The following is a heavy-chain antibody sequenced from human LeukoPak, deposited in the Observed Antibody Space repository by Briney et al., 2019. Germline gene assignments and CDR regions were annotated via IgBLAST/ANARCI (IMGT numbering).Heavy chain of an antibody. V-gene: IGHV1-69*13. Sequence: SVKVSCKASGGTFSSYAISWVRQAPGQGLEWMGGIIPIFGTANYEQKFQGRVTIIADDSTGTAYMELSSLRSEDTAVYYCAREVGLGTEVLMGIWDYWGQGTLVTVS. CDR3: AREVGLGTEVLMGIWDY. CDR2: IIPIFGTA. D-gene: IGHD6-19*01. CDR1: GGTFSSYA. J-gene: IGHJ4*02.